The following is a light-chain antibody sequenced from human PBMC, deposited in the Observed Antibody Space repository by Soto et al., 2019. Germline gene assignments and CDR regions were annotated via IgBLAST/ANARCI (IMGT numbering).Light chain of an antibody. Sequence: EILLTQSPATLSFSPGERVTLSCRASQSVSSYLAWYQQKPGQAPRLLIYDASNRATGIPARFSGSGSGTDFTLTISSLEPEDFAVYYCQQRSNWPPWTFGQGTKVDIK. CDR2: DAS. J-gene: IGKJ1*01. V-gene: IGKV3-11*01. CDR1: QSVSSY. CDR3: QQRSNWPPWT.